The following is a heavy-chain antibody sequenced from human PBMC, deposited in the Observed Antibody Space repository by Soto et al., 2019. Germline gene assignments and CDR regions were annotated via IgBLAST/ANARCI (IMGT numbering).Heavy chain of an antibody. D-gene: IGHD6-13*01. V-gene: IGHV1-18*04. CDR2: ISAYNGNT. J-gene: IGHJ2*01. Sequence: QVQLVQSGAEVKKPGASVKVSCKASGYTFTSYGISWVRQAPGQGLEWMGWISAYNGNTNYAQKLQGRVTMTTDTSKSTAYMELRSLRSDGTAVYYCARDRIFLAEAGYWYFDLWGRGTLVTVSS. CDR1: GYTFTSYG. CDR3: ARDRIFLAEAGYWYFDL.